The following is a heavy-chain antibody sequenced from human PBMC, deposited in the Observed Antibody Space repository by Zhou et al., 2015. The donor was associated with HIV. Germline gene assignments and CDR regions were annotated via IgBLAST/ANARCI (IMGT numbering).Heavy chain of an antibody. CDR1: GFTFSSYA. V-gene: IGHV3-23*01. D-gene: IGHD1-20*01. CDR3: AKESARGRYNWNDVAREGYYYGMDV. CDR2: ISGSGGST. J-gene: IGHJ6*02. Sequence: EVQLLESGGGLVQPGGSLRLSCAASGFTFSSYAMSWVRQAPGKGLEWVSAISGSGGSTYYADSVKGRFTISRDNSKNTLYLQMNSLRAEDTAVYYCAKESARGRYNWNDVAREGYYYGMDVWGQGTTVTVSS.